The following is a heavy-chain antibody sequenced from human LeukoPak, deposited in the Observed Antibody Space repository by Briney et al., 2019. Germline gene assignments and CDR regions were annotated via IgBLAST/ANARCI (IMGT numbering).Heavy chain of an antibody. V-gene: IGHV3-23*01. CDR2: VTGSGGDT. CDR3: ARDAGYNYDY. D-gene: IGHD5-18*01. CDR1: GFTFSNYA. Sequence: GGSLRLSCAASGFTFSNYAMSWVRQTPGKGLECVSVVTGSGGDTYYTGSVKGRFTISRDNSKNTLYLQMNSLRAEDTAVYYCARDAGYNYDYWGQGTLVTVSS. J-gene: IGHJ4*02.